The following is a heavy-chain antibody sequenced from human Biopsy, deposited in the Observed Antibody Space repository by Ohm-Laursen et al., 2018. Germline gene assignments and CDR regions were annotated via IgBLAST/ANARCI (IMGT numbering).Heavy chain of an antibody. V-gene: IGHV3-33*01. CDR2: ICHDGSRQ. Sequence: SSLRLSCAASGFTFSSYGLPWVRQAPGKGLEWVAVICHDGSRQYYADSVKGRFTISSNNSKNTLYLQINSQRAEDPAVYYFARGGAGGYGLDVWGQGTTVTVSS. CDR1: GFTFSSYG. J-gene: IGHJ6*02. CDR3: ARGGAGGYGLDV. D-gene: IGHD3-10*01.